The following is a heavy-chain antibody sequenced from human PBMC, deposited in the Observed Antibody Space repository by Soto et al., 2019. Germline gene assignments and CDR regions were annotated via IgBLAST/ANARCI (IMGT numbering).Heavy chain of an antibody. Sequence: ESGGGLVQPGGSLRLSCAASGFTFSSYDMHWVRQATGKGLEWVSAIGTAGDTYYPGSVKGRFTISRENAKNSLYLQMNSLRAGDTAVYYCARSPPGGYHYYYGLDVWGQGTTVTVSS. CDR2: IGTAGDT. J-gene: IGHJ6*02. D-gene: IGHD3-22*01. CDR3: ARSPPGGYHYYYGLDV. V-gene: IGHV3-13*04. CDR1: GFTFSSYD.